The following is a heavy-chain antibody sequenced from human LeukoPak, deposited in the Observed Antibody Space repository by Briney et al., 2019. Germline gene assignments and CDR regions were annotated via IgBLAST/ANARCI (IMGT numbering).Heavy chain of an antibody. CDR2: IYYSGST. J-gene: IGHJ4*02. Sequence: SETLSLTCTVSGGSISSYYWSWIRQPPGKGLEWIGYIYYSGSTNYNPSLKSRVTISVDTSKNQFSLKLSSVTAADTAVYYCATHDILTAFDYWGQGTLVTVSS. CDR1: GGSISSYY. CDR3: ATHDILTAFDY. V-gene: IGHV4-59*08. D-gene: IGHD3-9*01.